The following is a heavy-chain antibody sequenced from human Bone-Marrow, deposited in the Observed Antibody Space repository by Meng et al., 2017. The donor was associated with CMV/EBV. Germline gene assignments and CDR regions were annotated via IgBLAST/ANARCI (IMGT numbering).Heavy chain of an antibody. J-gene: IGHJ4*02. CDR2: INPDGGGT. Sequence: GESLKISCAASGFTFSNYWMCWVRQAPGKGLEWVANINPDGGGTYHADSVKGRFTISRDNAKNLLDLQMNSLRDEDTALYYCARDPDGFDYWGQGTVVTVSS. D-gene: IGHD2-8*01. CDR1: GFTFSNYW. V-gene: IGHV3-7*01. CDR3: ARDPDGFDY.